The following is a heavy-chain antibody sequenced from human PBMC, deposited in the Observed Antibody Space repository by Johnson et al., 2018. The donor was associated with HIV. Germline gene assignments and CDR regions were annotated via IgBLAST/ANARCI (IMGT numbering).Heavy chain of an antibody. CDR3: AKDYKNYYDSSGYETGTFDI. V-gene: IGHV3-33*06. Sequence: QVLLVESGGGVVQPGRSLRLSCAASGFTFSSYGMQWVRQAPGKGLEWVAVIWYDGSNKDYADSVKGRFTISRDNSKNTLYLQMNSLRAEDTAVYYCAKDYKNYYDSSGYETGTFDIWGQGTMVTVSS. D-gene: IGHD3-22*01. CDR2: IWYDGSNK. CDR1: GFTFSSYG. J-gene: IGHJ3*02.